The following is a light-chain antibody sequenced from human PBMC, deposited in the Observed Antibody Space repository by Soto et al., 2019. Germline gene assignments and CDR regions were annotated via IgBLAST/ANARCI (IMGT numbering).Light chain of an antibody. CDR1: SSNIGAGFG. V-gene: IGLV1-40*01. CDR2: TYS. Sequence: QSVLTQPPSLSGAPGQRVTISCTGSSSNIGAGFGVHWYQQLPGAAPKLLIYTYSNRPSGVPDRFSGSKSGTSASLAITGLQAGDEGDYYCQSYDSSLNGYVFGSGTKVTVL. J-gene: IGLJ1*01. CDR3: QSYDSSLNGYV.